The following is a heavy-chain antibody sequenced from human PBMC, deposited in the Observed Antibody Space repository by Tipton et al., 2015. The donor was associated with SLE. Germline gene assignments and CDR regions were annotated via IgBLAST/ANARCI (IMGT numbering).Heavy chain of an antibody. Sequence: QLVQSGAEVKKSGESLKISCQGSGYSFTSDWIAWVRQAPGQGLEWMGWISGNNANTNYAQNLQGRVTMATDTSTSTAYLELSSLRSDDTAVYYCARADYGDYPVAMDVWGQGTTVTVSS. J-gene: IGHJ6*02. CDR3: ARADYGDYPVAMDV. V-gene: IGHV1-18*04. D-gene: IGHD4-17*01. CDR2: ISGNNANT. CDR1: GYSFTSDW.